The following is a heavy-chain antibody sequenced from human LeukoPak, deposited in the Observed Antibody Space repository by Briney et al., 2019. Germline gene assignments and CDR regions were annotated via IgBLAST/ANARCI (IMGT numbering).Heavy chain of an antibody. D-gene: IGHD3-9*01. J-gene: IGHJ4*02. CDR2: ISYDGSNK. V-gene: IGHV3-30*03. Sequence: GGSLRLSCAASGFTFSNYGMHWVRQAPGKGREWVAVISYDGSNKYYADSVKGRFTISRDNSKNTLYLQMNSLRAEDTAVYYCARDLRYFDWLLDPLGYWGQGTLVTVSS. CDR1: GFTFSNYG. CDR3: ARDLRYFDWLLDPLGY.